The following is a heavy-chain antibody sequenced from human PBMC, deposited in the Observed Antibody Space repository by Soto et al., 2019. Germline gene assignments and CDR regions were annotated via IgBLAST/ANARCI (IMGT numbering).Heavy chain of an antibody. Sequence: SETLSLTCSVSGGSISSYYWTWIRQSPGKGLEWIGYVYYTVTTTYNPSLKGRVTMSIDTSKNQFSLKLRSVTAADTAVYYCERDQQMGRLDPWGQGSRVTVSS. V-gene: IGHV4-59*01. CDR2: VYYTVTT. CDR3: ERDQQMGRLDP. D-gene: IGHD6-13*01. CDR1: GGSISSYY. J-gene: IGHJ5*02.